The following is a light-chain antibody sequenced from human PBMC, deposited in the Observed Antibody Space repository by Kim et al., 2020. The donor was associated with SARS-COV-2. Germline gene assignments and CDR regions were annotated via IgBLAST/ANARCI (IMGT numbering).Light chain of an antibody. Sequence: SYELTQPPSVSVSPVQTASITCSGDKLGDKYACWYQQKPGQSPVLVIYQDSKRPSGIPERFSGSNSGNTATLTISGTQAMDEADYYCQVWDSSTVVFGGGTQLTVL. CDR1: KLGDKY. CDR3: QVWDSSTVV. V-gene: IGLV3-1*01. CDR2: QDS. J-gene: IGLJ2*01.